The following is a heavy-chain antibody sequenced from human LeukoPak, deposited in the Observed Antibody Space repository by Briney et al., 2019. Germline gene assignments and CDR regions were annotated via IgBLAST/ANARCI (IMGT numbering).Heavy chain of an antibody. CDR2: IYYSGST. V-gene: IGHV4-39*01. Sequence: SETLSLTCTVSGGSISSSAYYWGWIRQPPGKGLEWIGSIYYSGSTYYNPSLKSRVTISVDTSNNQFSLKLSSVTAADTAVYYCARHGGAARPFHYWGQGTLVTVSS. CDR3: ARHGGAARPFHY. J-gene: IGHJ4*02. CDR1: GGSISSSAYY. D-gene: IGHD6-6*01.